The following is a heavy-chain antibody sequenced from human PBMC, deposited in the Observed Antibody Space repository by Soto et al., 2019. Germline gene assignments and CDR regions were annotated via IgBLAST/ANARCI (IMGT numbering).Heavy chain of an antibody. CDR1: GGSFSGYY. D-gene: IGHD2-2*01. CDR2: VNHSGTT. CDR3: ARGIGYCSSINCYATRRLRFDS. J-gene: IGHJ4*02. V-gene: IGHV4-34*01. Sequence: QVQLQQWGAGLLKPSETLSLTCAVYGGSFSGYYWTWIRQSPEKGLEWIGEVNHSGTTYYNPSLQPRATISVHTPKNQFSLKMSSVTAAGTAVYYCARGIGYCSSINCYATRRLRFDSWGQGTLVTVSS.